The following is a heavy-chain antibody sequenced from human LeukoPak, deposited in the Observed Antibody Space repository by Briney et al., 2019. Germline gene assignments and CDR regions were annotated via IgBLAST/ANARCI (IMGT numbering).Heavy chain of an antibody. D-gene: IGHD1-1*01. J-gene: IGHJ5*02. CDR1: GGTFSSYA. CDR3: AREFHLERFPGGGWFDP. CDR2: IIPILGIA. Sequence: ASVKVSCKASGGTFSSYAISWVRQAPGQGLEWMGRIIPILGIANYAQKFQGRVTITTDESTSTAYMELSSLRSEDTAVYYCAREFHLERFPGGGWFDPWGQGTLVTVSS. V-gene: IGHV1-69*04.